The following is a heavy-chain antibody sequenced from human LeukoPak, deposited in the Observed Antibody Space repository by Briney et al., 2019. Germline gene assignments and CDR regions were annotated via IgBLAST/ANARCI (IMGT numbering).Heavy chain of an antibody. V-gene: IGHV1-69*13. CDR3: ARDPRDYTNSLEFHY. CDR1: GGTFSSYA. D-gene: IGHD4-11*01. J-gene: IGHJ4*02. Sequence: VASVKVSCKASGGTFSSYAISWVRQAPGQGLEWMGGIIPIFGSPSYAQKFQGRVSITADESTTTAYMELSSLRSEDTAVYYCARDPRDYTNSLEFHYWGQGTLITVSS. CDR2: IIPIFGSP.